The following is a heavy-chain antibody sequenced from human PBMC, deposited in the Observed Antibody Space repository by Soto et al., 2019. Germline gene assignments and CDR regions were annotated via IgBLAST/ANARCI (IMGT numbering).Heavy chain of an antibody. J-gene: IGHJ4*02. CDR2: IIPIFGTA. V-gene: IGHV1-69*13. D-gene: IGHD6-13*01. Sequence: SVEVSFKASGGTFISYAISWVRQAPGQGLEWMGGIIPIFGTANYAQKFQGRVTITADESTSTAYMELSSLRSEDTAVYYCARGMGSRYYFDYWGQGTLVTVSS. CDR3: ARGMGSRYYFDY. CDR1: GGTFISYA.